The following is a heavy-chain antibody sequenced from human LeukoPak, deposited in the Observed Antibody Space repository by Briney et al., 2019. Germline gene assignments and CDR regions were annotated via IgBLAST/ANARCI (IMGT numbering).Heavy chain of an antibody. D-gene: IGHD3-10*01. V-gene: IGHV4-4*02. Sequence: GSLRLSCAASGFTFSSYSMNWVRQPPGKGLEWIGEIYHSGSTNYNPSLKSRVTISVDTSKNQFSLKLSSVTAADTAVYYCARDLLHGSGINWFDPWGQGTLVTVSS. CDR3: ARDLLHGSGINWFDP. J-gene: IGHJ5*02. CDR2: IYHSGST. CDR1: GFTFSSYSM.